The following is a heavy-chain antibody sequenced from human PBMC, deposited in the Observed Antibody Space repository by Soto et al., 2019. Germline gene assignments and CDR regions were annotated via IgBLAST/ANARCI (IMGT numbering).Heavy chain of an antibody. CDR3: ARGNPFNYAAFDV. V-gene: IGHV1-8*01. CDR2: MNAKSGDT. Sequence: QAHLEQSGTELKRPGASVKVSCKASGYTFSDFDINWLRQASGQGPEWMGWMNAKSGDTFFAQRFQDKFNMTWDTSLSTAYMEVGSLTSDDTAISYCARGNPFNYAAFDVWGQGTTVAVSS. D-gene: IGHD3-16*01. CDR1: GYTFSDFD. J-gene: IGHJ6*02.